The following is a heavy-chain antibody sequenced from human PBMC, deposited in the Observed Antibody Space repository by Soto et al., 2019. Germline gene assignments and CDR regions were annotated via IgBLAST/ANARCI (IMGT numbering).Heavy chain of an antibody. Sequence: SETLSLTCAVSGYSSSSGYYWGWIRQPPGKGLEWIGSIYHSGSTYYNPSLKSRVTISVDTSKNQFSLKLSSVTAADTAVYYCARTTAFDYWGQGTLGTVSS. CDR2: IYHSGST. J-gene: IGHJ4*02. D-gene: IGHD4-4*01. CDR3: ARTTAFDY. V-gene: IGHV4-38-2*01. CDR1: GYSSSSGYY.